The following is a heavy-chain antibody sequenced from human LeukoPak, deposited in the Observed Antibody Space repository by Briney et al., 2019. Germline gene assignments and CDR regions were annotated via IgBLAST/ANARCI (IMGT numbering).Heavy chain of an antibody. CDR2: ISGSGDST. CDR3: AKGQGYSYGDSTDY. Sequence: GGSLRLSCVASGFTFSSYVMSWVRQAPGKGLEWVSLISGSGDSTYYADSVKGRFTISRDNSKNTLYLQMNSLSAEDTAVYYCAKGQGYSYGDSTDYWGQGTLVTVSS. D-gene: IGHD5-18*01. CDR1: GFTFSSYV. J-gene: IGHJ4*02. V-gene: IGHV3-23*01.